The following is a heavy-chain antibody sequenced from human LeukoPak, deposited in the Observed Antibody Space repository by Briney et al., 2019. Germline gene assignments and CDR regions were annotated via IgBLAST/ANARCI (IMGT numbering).Heavy chain of an antibody. CDR3: ARAGPAPDP. CDR2: ISSRGSTT. D-gene: IGHD2-2*01. J-gene: IGHJ5*02. Sequence: GGSLRLSRVASGFPLGSYEMNWVRQAPGKGLEWVAYISSRGSTTYYADALKGRFTNSRDNAKNSLYLQMNRLRADDTAVYYCARAGPAPDPWGQGTLVTVSS. CDR1: GFPLGSYE. V-gene: IGHV3-48*03.